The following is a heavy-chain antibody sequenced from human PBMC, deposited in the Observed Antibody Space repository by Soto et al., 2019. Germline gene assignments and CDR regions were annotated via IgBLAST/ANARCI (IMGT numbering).Heavy chain of an antibody. CDR3: ARHSGRYDFWSDYSGPLDY. CDR1: GGSISNNY. D-gene: IGHD3-3*01. J-gene: IGHJ4*02. V-gene: IGHV4-59*08. Sequence: PSETLSLTCTVSGGSISNNYWSWIRQPPGKGLEWIGYIYYTGTTNYNPSLKSRLTISVDTSSNQFSLKLSSVTVADTAVYYCARHSGRYDFWSDYSGPLDYWGQGTLVTVSS. CDR2: IYYTGTT.